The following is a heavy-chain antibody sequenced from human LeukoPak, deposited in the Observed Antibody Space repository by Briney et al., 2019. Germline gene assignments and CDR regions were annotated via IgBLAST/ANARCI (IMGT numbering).Heavy chain of an antibody. CDR1: GFTFSNYP. CDR3: VKDLGADYYLTEY. CDR2: ISGNGGNT. Sequence: GGSLRLSCSASGFTFSNYPMHWVRQAPGKGLEYVSGISGNGGNTYYANSVKGRFTISRDNSKNTLYLQMNSLRAEDTAIYYCVKDLGADYYLTEYWGQGTLVTVSS. V-gene: IGHV3-64D*06. D-gene: IGHD2/OR15-2a*01. J-gene: IGHJ4*02.